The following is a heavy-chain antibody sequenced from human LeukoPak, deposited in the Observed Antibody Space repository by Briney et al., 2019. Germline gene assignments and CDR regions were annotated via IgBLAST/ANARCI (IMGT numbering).Heavy chain of an antibody. CDR1: GFTFSSYW. CDR3: ARATMVRGVIIKVYWYFDL. Sequence: QPGGSLRLSCAASGFTFSSYWMHWVRQAPGKGLVWVSRSNSDGSSTNYADSVKGRFTISRDNAKNTLYLQMNSLRAEDTAVYYCARATMVRGVIIKVYWYFDLWGRGTLVTVSS. V-gene: IGHV3-74*01. J-gene: IGHJ2*01. D-gene: IGHD3-10*01. CDR2: SNSDGSST.